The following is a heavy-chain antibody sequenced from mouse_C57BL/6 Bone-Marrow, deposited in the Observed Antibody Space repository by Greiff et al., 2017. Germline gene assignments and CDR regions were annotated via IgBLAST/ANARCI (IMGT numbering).Heavy chain of an antibody. J-gene: IGHJ1*03. CDR1: GYTFTSYG. CDR2: IYPRSGNT. Sequence: VQLQQSGAELARPGASVKLSCKASGYTFTSYGISWVKQRTGQGLEWIGEIYPRSGNTYYNEKFKGKATLTADKSSSTAYMELRSLTSEDSAVXFCARRTPYYYGSSPNWYFDVWGTGTTVTVSS. V-gene: IGHV1-81*01. D-gene: IGHD1-1*01. CDR3: ARRTPYYYGSSPNWYFDV.